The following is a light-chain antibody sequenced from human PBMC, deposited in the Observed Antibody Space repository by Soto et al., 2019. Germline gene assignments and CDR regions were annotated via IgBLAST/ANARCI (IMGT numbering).Light chain of an antibody. Sequence: DIQMTQSPSSVSASVGDTVTLTCRASQDISTWLAWYQQKPGKAPNLLIYATSRLQSGVPSRFSGRGSGTDFSRTISGLQPEDFAIYYCQQAHSFPYTFGQGSHLEIK. CDR3: QQAHSFPYT. J-gene: IGKJ2*01. CDR1: QDISTW. CDR2: ATS. V-gene: IGKV1-12*01.